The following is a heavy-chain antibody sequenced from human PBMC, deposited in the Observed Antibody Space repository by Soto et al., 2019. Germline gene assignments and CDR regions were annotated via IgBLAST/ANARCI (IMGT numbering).Heavy chain of an antibody. CDR3: ARHSGPYSSTSPVDY. CDR1: GYSFSNYW. J-gene: IGHJ4*02. CDR2: IDPSDAYT. V-gene: IGHV5-10-1*01. D-gene: IGHD6-19*01. Sequence: GESLKISCKGSGYSFSNYWITWVRQMPGKGLEWMGRIDPSDAYTTSSPTFQGHVTISVDKSISTAYLQWSSLKALDTAIYYCARHSGPYSSTSPVDYWGQGTLVTVSS.